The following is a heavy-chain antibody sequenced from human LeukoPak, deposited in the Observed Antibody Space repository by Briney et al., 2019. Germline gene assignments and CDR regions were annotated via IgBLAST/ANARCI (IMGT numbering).Heavy chain of an antibody. J-gene: IGHJ4*02. D-gene: IGHD3-22*01. V-gene: IGHV3-23*01. CDR3: AKDRIPTSGWESDY. Sequence: GGSLRLSCAASGFTFSSYWMHWVRQAPGKGLEWVSGLSVSGSSTYFADSVKGRFTISRDNSKNTLYLQMNSLRAEDTALYYCAKDRIPTSGWESDYWGQGTLVTVSS. CDR2: LSVSGSST. CDR1: GFTFSSYW.